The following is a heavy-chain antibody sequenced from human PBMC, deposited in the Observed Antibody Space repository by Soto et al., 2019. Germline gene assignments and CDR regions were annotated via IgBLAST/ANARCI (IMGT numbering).Heavy chain of an antibody. CDR2: IYYSGST. CDR3: ASFKPHCSGGSCSKMYYYYYYMDV. CDR1: GGSISSYY. J-gene: IGHJ6*03. Sequence: SETLSLTCTVSGGSISSYYWSWIRQPPGKGLEWIGYIYYSGSTNYNPSLKSRVTISVDTSKNQFSLKLSSVTAADTAVYYCASFKPHCSGGSCSKMYYYYYYMDVWGKGTTVTVSS. V-gene: IGHV4-59*01. D-gene: IGHD2-15*01.